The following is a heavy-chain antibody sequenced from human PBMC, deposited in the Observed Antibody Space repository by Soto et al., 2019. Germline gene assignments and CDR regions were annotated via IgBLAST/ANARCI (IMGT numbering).Heavy chain of an antibody. V-gene: IGHV3-48*01. D-gene: IGHD5-18*01. CDR2: ISCSSSNI. J-gene: IGHJ4*02. Sequence: GGSLRLSCAASGFTFSSYGMHWVRQAPGKGLEWVSYISCSSSNIYYADSVKGRFTISRDNAKNSLYLQMNSLRAEDTAVYYWGGAAMGPHYYFDYWGQGTLVTVSS. CDR3: GGAAMGPHYYFDY. CDR1: GFTFSSYG.